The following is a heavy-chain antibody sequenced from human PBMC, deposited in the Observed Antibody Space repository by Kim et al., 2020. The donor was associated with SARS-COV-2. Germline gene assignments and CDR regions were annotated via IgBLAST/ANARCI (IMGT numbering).Heavy chain of an antibody. CDR1: GFTFSSYG. V-gene: IGHV3-33*05. J-gene: IGHJ3*02. D-gene: IGHD6-13*01. CDR3: AREGGIAAADDAFDI. Sequence: GGSLRLSCAASGFTFSSYGMHWVRQAPGKGLEWVAVISYDGSNKYYADSVKGRFTISRDNSKNTLYLQMNSLRAEDTAVYYCAREGGIAAADDAFDIWG. CDR2: ISYDGSNK.